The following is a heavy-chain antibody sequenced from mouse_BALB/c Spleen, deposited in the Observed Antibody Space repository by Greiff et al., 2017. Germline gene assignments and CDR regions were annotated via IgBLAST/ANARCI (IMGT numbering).Heavy chain of an antibody. J-gene: IGHJ3*01. CDR3: ARDGDGYYGFAY. D-gene: IGHD2-3*01. Sequence: VMLVESGPGLVQPSQSLSITCTVSGFSLTSYGVHWVRQSPGKGLEWLGVIWSGGSTDYNAAFISRLSISKDNSKSQVFFKMNSLQANDTAIYYCARDGDGYYGFAYWGQGTLVTVSA. CDR2: IWSGGST. CDR1: GFSLTSYG. V-gene: IGHV2-2*02.